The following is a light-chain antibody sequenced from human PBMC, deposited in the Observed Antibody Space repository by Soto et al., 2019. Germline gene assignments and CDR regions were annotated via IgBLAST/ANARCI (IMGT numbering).Light chain of an antibody. V-gene: IGKV3-20*01. CDR1: QSVGNNY. CDR2: TAS. CDR3: HQHAESPLT. J-gene: IGKJ4*01. Sequence: EIVLTQSPGTLSLSPGERATLSCRASQSVGNNYLAWYQQKPGQAPRLLIYTASIRATGIPDRFSGSGSGTDFTLIISRLESEDFAVYYCHQHAESPLTFGGGTKVDIK.